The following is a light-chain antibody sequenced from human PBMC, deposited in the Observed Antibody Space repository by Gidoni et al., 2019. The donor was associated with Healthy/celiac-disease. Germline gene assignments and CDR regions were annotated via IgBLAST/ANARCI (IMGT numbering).Light chain of an antibody. CDR2: AAS. CDR3: QQNYSTPPT. J-gene: IGKJ1*01. V-gene: IGKV1-39*01. CDR1: QSISSY. Sequence: DIQLTHSPSSLSASVGDRVTITCRASQSISSYLNWYQQRPGKAPKLLIYAASSLQSGVPSRFSGSGSGTDFTLTISSLQPEDFATYYCQQNYSTPPTFGQGTKVEIK.